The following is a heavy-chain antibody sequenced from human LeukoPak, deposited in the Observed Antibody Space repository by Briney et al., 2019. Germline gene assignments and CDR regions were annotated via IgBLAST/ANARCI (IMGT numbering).Heavy chain of an antibody. J-gene: IGHJ4*02. CDR2: ISDSGDNT. D-gene: IGHD5-24*01. CDR1: GFTFNGYA. Sequence: PGGSLRLSCAASGFTFNGYAMNWVRQAPGKGLEWVSAISDSGDNTYYADSVRGRFTISRDNSMNTLYLQMNTLRAEDTAVYYCAKAGDGYPYYFDYWGQGTLVTVSS. CDR3: AKAGDGYPYYFDY. V-gene: IGHV3-23*01.